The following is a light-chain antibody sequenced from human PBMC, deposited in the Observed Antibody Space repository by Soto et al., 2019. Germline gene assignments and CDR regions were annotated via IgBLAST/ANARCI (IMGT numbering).Light chain of an antibody. Sequence: QSALTQPPSASGSPGQSVTISCTGTSSDVGGYNYVSWYQQHPGKAPKLMIYEVSKRPSGVPDRFSGSKSGNTASLTVSGLQGEDEADYYCSSYAGSNIVIFGGGTKSPS. V-gene: IGLV2-8*01. J-gene: IGLJ2*01. CDR2: EVS. CDR3: SSYAGSNIVI. CDR1: SSDVGGYNY.